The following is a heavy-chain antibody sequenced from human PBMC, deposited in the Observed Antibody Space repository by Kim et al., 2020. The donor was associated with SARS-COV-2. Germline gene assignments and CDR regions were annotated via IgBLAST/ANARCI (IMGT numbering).Heavy chain of an antibody. Sequence: YTSGRPKYNPSIQSRVTMSVDMSKNQFSLKLSSVTAADTAVYYCASALGHWGQGTLVTVSS. CDR2: YTSGRP. V-gene: IGHV4-4*07. J-gene: IGHJ4*02. D-gene: IGHD3-16*02. CDR3: ASALGH.